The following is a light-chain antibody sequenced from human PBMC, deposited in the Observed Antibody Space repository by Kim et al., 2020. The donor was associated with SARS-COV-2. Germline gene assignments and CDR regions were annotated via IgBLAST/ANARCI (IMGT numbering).Light chain of an antibody. CDR2: AVS. J-gene: IGLJ2*01. V-gene: IGLV2-14*03. CDR1: SSDVGGYNS. CDR3: SSYTSSTTVV. Sequence: GQPVTISCTGTSSDVGGYNSVSWFQQHPGTAPKLMLYAVSNRPSGISNRFFGSKSGNTASLTISGLQAEDEADYYCSSYTSSTTVVFGGGTQLTVL.